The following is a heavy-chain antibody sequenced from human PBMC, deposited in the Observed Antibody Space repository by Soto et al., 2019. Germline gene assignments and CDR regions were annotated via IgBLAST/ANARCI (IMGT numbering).Heavy chain of an antibody. Sequence: QVQLVQSGAEVKKPGSSVKVSCKASGGTFSSYAISWVRHAPGQGLEWMGGIIPIFGTANYAQKFQGRVTITADESTSTAYMELSSLRSEDTAVYYCARGLNGYYYDSSGSDYFDYWGQGTLVTVSS. V-gene: IGHV1-69*01. CDR2: IIPIFGTA. D-gene: IGHD3-22*01. CDR1: GGTFSSYA. CDR3: ARGLNGYYYDSSGSDYFDY. J-gene: IGHJ4*02.